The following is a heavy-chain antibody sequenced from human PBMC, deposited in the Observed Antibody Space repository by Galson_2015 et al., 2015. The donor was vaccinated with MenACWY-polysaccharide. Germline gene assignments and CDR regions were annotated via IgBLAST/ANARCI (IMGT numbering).Heavy chain of an antibody. CDR1: GFSLGDWY. V-gene: IGHV3-11*01. J-gene: IGHJ6*02. CDR3: ARGHYGLDV. CDR2: ISKSGDST. Sequence: SLRLSCAASGFSLGDWYMSWIRQAPGKGLEWLSDISKSGDSTFYADSVKGRFAIFRDNAKNSLYLQLNSLGVEDTAIYYCARGHYGLDVWGQGTTVTVSS.